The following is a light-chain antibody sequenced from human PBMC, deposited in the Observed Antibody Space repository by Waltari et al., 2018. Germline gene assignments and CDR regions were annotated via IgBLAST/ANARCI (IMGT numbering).Light chain of an antibody. Sequence: DIQMTQSPSTLSVSVGDRVTITCRASQSIGRWLAWYQQRPGKAPKLLIYKTSSLESGVPSRFSGSGSETEFTLTISSLQPDDFATYYCQQYNSYSLTFGHGTKVEI. CDR3: QQYNSYSLT. CDR1: QSIGRW. V-gene: IGKV1-5*03. J-gene: IGKJ1*01. CDR2: KTS.